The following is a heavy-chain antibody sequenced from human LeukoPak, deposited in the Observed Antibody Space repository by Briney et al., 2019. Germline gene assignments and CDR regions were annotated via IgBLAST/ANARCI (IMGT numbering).Heavy chain of an antibody. CDR2: INSDGSST. D-gene: IGHD3-22*01. V-gene: IGHV3-74*01. J-gene: IGHJ4*02. CDR3: ARGYYDSSGYYDY. CDR1: GFTFSSYW. Sequence: GGSLRLSCAASGFTFSSYWMHWVRQAPGKGLVWVSRINSDGSSTSYADSVKGRLTISRDNAKNTLYLQMNSLRAEDTAVYYCARGYYDSSGYYDYWGQGTLVTVSS.